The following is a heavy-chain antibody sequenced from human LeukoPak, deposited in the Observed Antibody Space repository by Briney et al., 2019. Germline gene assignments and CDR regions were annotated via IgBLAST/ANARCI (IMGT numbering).Heavy chain of an antibody. J-gene: IGHJ4*02. CDR2: ISSNGGST. D-gene: IGHD3-10*01. CDR1: GFTFSSYA. V-gene: IGHV3-64*01. Sequence: GGSLRLSCAASGFTFSSYAMHWVRQAPGKGLEYVSAISSNGGSTYYANSVKGRFTISRDNSKNTLYLQMGSLRAEDMAVYYCATSITMVRGVITYWGQGTLVTVSS. CDR3: ATSITMVRGVITY.